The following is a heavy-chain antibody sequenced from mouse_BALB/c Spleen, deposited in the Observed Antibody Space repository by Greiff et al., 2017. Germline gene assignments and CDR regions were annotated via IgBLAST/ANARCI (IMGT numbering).Heavy chain of an antibody. Sequence: VKLQESGAELVKPGASVKLSCKTSGYTFPSYWIQWVKQRPGQGLGWIGEIFPGTGTTYYNEKFKGKATLTIDTSSSTAYMQLSSLTSEDSAVYVCARDYGYVDYAMDYWGQGTSVTVSS. V-gene: IGHV1S132*01. CDR3: ARDYGYVDYAMDY. D-gene: IGHD1-2*01. J-gene: IGHJ4*01. CDR2: IFPGTGTT. CDR1: GYTFPSYW.